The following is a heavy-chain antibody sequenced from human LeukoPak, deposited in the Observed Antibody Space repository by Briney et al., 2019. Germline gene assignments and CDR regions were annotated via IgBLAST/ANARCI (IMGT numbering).Heavy chain of an antibody. J-gene: IGHJ5*02. D-gene: IGHD7-27*01. CDR1: GFTISSYW. Sequence: GGSLRLSCAASGFTISSYWMNWVRQAPGKGLERVANVEPDGSGKYYIDSVKGRFTVSRDNAKNSLYLQMTSLRAEDTATYYCLSWGVDNRWGQGTLVTVSS. V-gene: IGHV3-7*01. CDR2: VEPDGSGK. CDR3: LSWGVDNR.